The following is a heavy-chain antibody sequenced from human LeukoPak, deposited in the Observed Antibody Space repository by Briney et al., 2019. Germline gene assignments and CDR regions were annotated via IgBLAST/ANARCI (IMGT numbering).Heavy chain of an antibody. D-gene: IGHD3-3*01. J-gene: IGHJ4*02. CDR1: GFTFSSYA. CDR2: ISYDGSNK. Sequence: PGRSLRLSCAASGFTFSSYAMHWVRQAPGKGLEWVAVISYDGSNKYYADSVKGRFTISRDNAKNSLYLQMNSLRAEDTAVYYCARPLSYDFWSGYYWGQGTLVTVSS. V-gene: IGHV3-30-3*01. CDR3: ARPLSYDFWSGYY.